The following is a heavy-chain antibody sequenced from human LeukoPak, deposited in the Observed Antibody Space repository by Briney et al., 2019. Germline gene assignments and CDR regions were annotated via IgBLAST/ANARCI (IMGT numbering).Heavy chain of an antibody. CDR2: ISSSSSTI. D-gene: IGHD6-13*01. V-gene: IGHV3-48*04. J-gene: IGHJ4*02. CDR3: ASFGLSGQLSDY. Sequence: GGSLRLSCAASGFTFSSYSMNWVRQAPGKGLEWVSYISSSSSTIYYADSVKGRFTISRDNAKNLLYLQMNSLRAEDAAVYYCASFGLSGQLSDYWGQGTLATVSS. CDR1: GFTFSSYS.